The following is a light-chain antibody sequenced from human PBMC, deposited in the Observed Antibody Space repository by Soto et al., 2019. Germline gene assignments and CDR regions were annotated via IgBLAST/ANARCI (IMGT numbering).Light chain of an antibody. J-gene: IGKJ1*01. Sequence: EIMMTQSPATLSVSPGERATLSCRASQSVSSSYLAWYQQKPGQAPRLLIYGASSRATGIPARFSGSGSGTEFTLNISSLQSEDFAVYYCQHYNNWPPGTFGQGTKVDIK. V-gene: IGKV3D-15*01. CDR1: QSVSSSY. CDR3: QHYNNWPPGT. CDR2: GAS.